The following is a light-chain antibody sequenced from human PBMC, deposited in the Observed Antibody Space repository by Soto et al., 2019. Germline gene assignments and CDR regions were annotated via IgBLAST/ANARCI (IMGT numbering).Light chain of an antibody. CDR3: QLLDSFPLT. CDR1: QSISSW. CDR2: KAS. Sequence: DIQMTQSPSTLSASVGDRVTITCRASQSISSWLVWYQQKPGKARKLLIYKASSLESGVPARFSGSGYGTEFTLTISSLQPEDFASYYCQLLDSFPLTFGQGTRLEI. J-gene: IGKJ5*01. V-gene: IGKV1-5*03.